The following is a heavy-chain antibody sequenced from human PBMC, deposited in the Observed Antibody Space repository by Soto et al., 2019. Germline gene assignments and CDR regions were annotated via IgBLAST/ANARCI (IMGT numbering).Heavy chain of an antibody. CDR3: ARQDVVGPPAIPQFDP. CDR2: ISPYNGNT. J-gene: IGHJ5*02. Sequence: QVQLVQSGAEVKKPGASVKVSCKASGYSFTNYGITWVRQAPGQGLEWMGWISPYNGNTNYAHKLQGRVTMTTDTSTSTAYMELRSLRSDDTAVYYCARQDVVGPPAIPQFDPWGQGTLVTVSS. V-gene: IGHV1-18*04. D-gene: IGHD2-2*02. CDR1: GYSFTNYG.